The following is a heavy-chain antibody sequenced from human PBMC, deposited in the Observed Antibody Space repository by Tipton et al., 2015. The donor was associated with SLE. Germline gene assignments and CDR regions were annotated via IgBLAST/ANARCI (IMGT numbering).Heavy chain of an antibody. D-gene: IGHD6-13*01. CDR1: GYTFIGYY. V-gene: IGHV1-46*01. J-gene: IGHJ4*02. Sequence: QSGAEVKKPGASVKVSCKASGYTFIGYYMHWVRQAPGQGLEWMGIINPSGGSTSYAQKFQGRVTMTRDTSTSTVYMELSSLRSEDTAVYYCARRAAAGPLDYWGQGTLVTVSS. CDR3: ARRAAAGPLDY. CDR2: INPSGGST.